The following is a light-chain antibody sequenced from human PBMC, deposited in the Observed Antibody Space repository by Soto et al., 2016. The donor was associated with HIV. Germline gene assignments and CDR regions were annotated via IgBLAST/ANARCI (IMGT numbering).Light chain of an antibody. V-gene: IGLV3-21*03. CDR1: NIGSKS. CDR2: DNS. Sequence: SYVLAQSPSLSVAPGNTARILCGGTNIGSKSVHWYQQSPGQAPVLVVHDNSERPSGIPARFAGSNSGATATLTITRVEAGDEADYYCQVWHSSSDHRVFGGGTKLTVL. CDR3: QVWHSSSDHRV. J-gene: IGLJ3*02.